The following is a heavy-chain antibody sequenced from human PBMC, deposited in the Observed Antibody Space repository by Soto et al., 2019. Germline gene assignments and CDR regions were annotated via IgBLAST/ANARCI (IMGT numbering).Heavy chain of an antibody. CDR3: VKGSIMLTFGGFKDP. Sequence: SVKVSCKASGFTFTSSAMQWVRQARGQRLEWIGWIVVGSGNTNYAQKFQERVTITRDMSTSTAYMELSSLRSEDTAVYYCVKGSIMLTFGGFKDPWVQGILVTVSS. CDR1: GFTFTSSA. CDR2: IVVGSGNT. J-gene: IGHJ5*02. V-gene: IGHV1-58*02. D-gene: IGHD3-16*01.